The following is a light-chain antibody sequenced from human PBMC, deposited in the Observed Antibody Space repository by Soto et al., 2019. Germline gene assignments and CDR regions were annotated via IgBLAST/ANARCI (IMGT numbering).Light chain of an antibody. J-gene: IGLJ2*01. CDR3: SSYAGGSTLL. CDR1: SSDVGSYNL. Sequence: QLVLTQPASVSGSPGQSITISCTGTSSDVGSYNLVSWYQQHPGTAPKLMIYEVINRPSGVSNRFSGSKSGNTASLTISGLQAEDEADYYCSSYAGGSTLLFGGGTKVTVL. V-gene: IGLV2-23*02. CDR2: EVI.